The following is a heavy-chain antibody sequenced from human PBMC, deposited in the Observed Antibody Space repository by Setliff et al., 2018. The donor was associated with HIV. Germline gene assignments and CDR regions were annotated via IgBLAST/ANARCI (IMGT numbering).Heavy chain of an antibody. CDR2: ISSSSSYT. CDR3: ARGEPTILVVPAAFFDY. J-gene: IGHJ4*02. V-gene: IGHV3-21*04. Sequence: GGSLRLSCAASGFTFSSYWMSWVRQAPGKGLEWVSYISSSSSYTHYADSVKGRFTISRDNVKNSLYLQMNSLRAEDTAVYYCARGEPTILVVPAAFFDYWGQGTLVTVSS. D-gene: IGHD2-2*01. CDR1: GFTFSSYW.